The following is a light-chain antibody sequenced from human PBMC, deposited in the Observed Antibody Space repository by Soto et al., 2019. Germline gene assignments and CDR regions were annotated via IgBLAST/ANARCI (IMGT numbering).Light chain of an antibody. V-gene: IGKV3-15*01. CDR3: HQYNNRPWT. CDR2: GAS. J-gene: IGKJ1*01. CDR1: QTVSTS. Sequence: IVWTQSPGNLSLSPGARATLSDRASQTVSTSLAWYQQKPGRAPRLLIYGASTRASGVPASFSGSGSGTEFTLTISSLQSEDSAVYYCHQYNNRPWTFGQGTKVDIK.